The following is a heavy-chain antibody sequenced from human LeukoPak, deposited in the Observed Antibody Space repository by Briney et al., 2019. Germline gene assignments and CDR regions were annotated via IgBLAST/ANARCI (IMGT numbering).Heavy chain of an antibody. V-gene: IGHV4-61*02. D-gene: IGHD1-26*01. J-gene: IGHJ3*02. CDR1: GGSISSGSYY. Sequence: SETLSLTCTVSGGSISSGSYYWRWLRQPAGTGLDGFGRIYTSGSTNYNPSPKSRVTISVDTSKNQFSLKLSSVTAADTAVYYCASISGSYVSAFDIWGQGTMVTVSS. CDR3: ASISGSYVSAFDI. CDR2: IYTSGST.